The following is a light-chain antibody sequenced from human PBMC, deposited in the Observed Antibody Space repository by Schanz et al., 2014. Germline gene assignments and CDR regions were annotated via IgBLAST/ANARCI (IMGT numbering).Light chain of an antibody. CDR1: QGISSY. CDR2: EAS. Sequence: AIQLTQSPSSLSASVGNRVSVTCRASQGISSYVAWYQQKPGKAPKLLISEASILESGVPSRFSGTGSGTEFTLTISSLQPDDFATYYCQQYNSPLTFGGGTKVEIK. V-gene: IGKV1-13*02. CDR3: QQYNSPLT. J-gene: IGKJ4*01.